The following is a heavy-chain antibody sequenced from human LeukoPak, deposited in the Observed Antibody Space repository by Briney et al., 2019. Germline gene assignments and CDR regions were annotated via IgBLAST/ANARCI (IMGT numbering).Heavy chain of an antibody. CDR3: AKDQRWESPHYLDS. D-gene: IGHD1-26*01. Sequence: PGGSLRLSCLTSGLTLSTNAMSWVRQAPGKGLEWVSLIYSGGNTYYTDSVRGRFTVSRDNSKNMLYLQMNSLRDEDTAVYYCAKDQRWESPHYLDSWGQGTLVTVSS. CDR1: GLTLSTNA. V-gene: IGHV3-53*01. CDR2: IYSGGNT. J-gene: IGHJ4*02.